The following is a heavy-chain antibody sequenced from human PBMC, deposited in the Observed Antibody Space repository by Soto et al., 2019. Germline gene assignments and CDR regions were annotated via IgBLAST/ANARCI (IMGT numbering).Heavy chain of an antibody. CDR2: ISWNSGII. CDR1: GFTFDDYA. V-gene: IGHV3-9*01. J-gene: IGHJ5*02. CDR3: AKGYCDSTSCDRFDP. D-gene: IGHD2-2*01. Sequence: GGSLRLSCVASGFTFDDYAMHWVRQAPGKGLEWVSGISWNSGIIGYADSVKGRFTISGDTAKNSLYLQMNSLRVEDTALYYCAKGYCDSTSCDRFDPWGQGTLVTVSS.